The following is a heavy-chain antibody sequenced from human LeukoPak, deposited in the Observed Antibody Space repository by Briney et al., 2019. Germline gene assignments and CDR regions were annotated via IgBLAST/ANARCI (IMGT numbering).Heavy chain of an antibody. J-gene: IGHJ1*01. D-gene: IGHD4-17*01. CDR3: ARDGPGDEYFQH. CDR1: GFTFRTYG. V-gene: IGHV3-21*01. Sequence: GGSLRLSCAASGFTFRTYGMSWVRQAPGKGLEWVSSISNGGSYIYYADSVRGRFTLSRDNAKNSLYLQMNSLRAEDTAVYYCARDGPGDEYFQHWGQGTLVTVSS. CDR2: ISNGGSYI.